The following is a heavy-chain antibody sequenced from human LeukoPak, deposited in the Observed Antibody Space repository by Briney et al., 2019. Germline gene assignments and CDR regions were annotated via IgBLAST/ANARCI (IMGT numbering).Heavy chain of an antibody. J-gene: IGHJ4*02. CDR2: IYYSGGT. Sequence: PSETLSLTCTVSGGSISSSSYYWGWIRQPPGKGLEWIGSIYYSGGTYYNPSLKSRVTISVDTSKNQFSLKLSSVTAADTAVYYCAELLNFDYWGQGTLVTVSS. CDR1: GGSISSSSYY. V-gene: IGHV4-39*07. CDR3: AELLNFDY. D-gene: IGHD2-15*01.